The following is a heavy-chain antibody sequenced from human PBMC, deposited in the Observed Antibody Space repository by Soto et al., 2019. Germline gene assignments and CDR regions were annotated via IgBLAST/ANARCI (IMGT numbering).Heavy chain of an antibody. J-gene: IGHJ4*02. CDR3: AKADGQQWLIPHLDN. CDR1: GFNFKKFA. V-gene: IGHV3-23*01. D-gene: IGHD6-19*01. Sequence: EVPLLESGGGVVQPGGSLRLSCVASGFNFKKFAMAWVRQAAGEGLEWVSGISCCGGSASYADSVKGRFSIARDDSKNTVSLQLNSLRVEDTAKYYCAKADGQQWLIPHLDNWGQGTLVTVS. CDR2: ISCCGGSA.